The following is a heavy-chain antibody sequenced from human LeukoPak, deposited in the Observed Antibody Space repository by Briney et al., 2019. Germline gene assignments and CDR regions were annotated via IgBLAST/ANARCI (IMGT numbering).Heavy chain of an antibody. Sequence: SETLSLTCAVSGGSISSGGYYWSWIRQPPGKGLEWIGEINHSGSTNYNPSLKSRVTISVDTSKNQFSLKLSSVTAADTAVYYCARRPGAYYYGSGSYSRWDYWGQGTLVTVSS. J-gene: IGHJ4*02. CDR3: ARRPGAYYYGSGSYSRWDY. CDR2: INHSGST. CDR1: GGSISSGGYY. D-gene: IGHD3-10*01. V-gene: IGHV4-34*01.